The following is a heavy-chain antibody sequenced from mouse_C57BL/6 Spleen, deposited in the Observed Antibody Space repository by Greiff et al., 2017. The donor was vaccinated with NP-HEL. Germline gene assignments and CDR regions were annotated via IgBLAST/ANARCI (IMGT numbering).Heavy chain of an antibody. Sequence: QVQLKESGPGLVAPSQSLSISCTVSGFSLTSYGVSWVRQPPGKGLEWLGVIWGDGSTNYHSAPLSRLSVSKDNSTSKIFLKLNSLQTDGTATYNCAKEKIGNYCAMDYWGQGTSVTVST. D-gene: IGHD4-1*01. V-gene: IGHV2-3*01. J-gene: IGHJ4*01. CDR2: IWGDGST. CDR1: GFSLTSYG. CDR3: AKEKIGNYCAMDY.